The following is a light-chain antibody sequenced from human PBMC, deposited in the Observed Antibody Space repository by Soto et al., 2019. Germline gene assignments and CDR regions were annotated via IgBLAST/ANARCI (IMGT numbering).Light chain of an antibody. CDR2: EAY. CDR3: QQYTNTNNPWM. J-gene: IGKJ1*01. V-gene: IGKV1-5*01. Sequence: DIQITHSTGSMPASVGDSVTIACRAGQTIKTWMAWYQQKPGKAPKLLVYEAYTLQSGVASRFSGSGSGTEFTLIISGLQPDDSATYYSQQYTNTNNPWMFGQGTKVDIK. CDR1: QTIKTW.